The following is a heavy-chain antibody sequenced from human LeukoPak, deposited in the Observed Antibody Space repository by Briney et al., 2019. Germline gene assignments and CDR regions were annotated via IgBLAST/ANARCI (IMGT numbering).Heavy chain of an antibody. CDR3: ARGQWEYNY. CDR2: IFYSGST. D-gene: IGHD1-26*01. Sequence: SETLSLTCTVSGDSINSSTSYWGWVRQPPGKGLEWIATIFYSGSTFYNPSLKSRVTISLDTSKTQFSLRLRSVTAADTAVYYCARGQWEYNYWGQGTLVTVSS. J-gene: IGHJ4*02. V-gene: IGHV4-39*07. CDR1: GDSINSSTSY.